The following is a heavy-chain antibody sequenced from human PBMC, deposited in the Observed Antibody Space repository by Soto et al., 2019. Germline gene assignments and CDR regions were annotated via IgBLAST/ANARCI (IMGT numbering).Heavy chain of an antibody. V-gene: IGHV5-51*01. CDR2: IYPSDSDT. Sequence: PGESLKISYQVSGDTFTIYRIGWVRQMPGKGLEWMGIIYPSDSDTRYSPSFQGQVTISADQSINTAYLQWDSLKASNTAIYYCARPSNTVADHFDLWGQGTPVTVSS. J-gene: IGHJ4*02. CDR3: ARPSNTVADHFDL. CDR1: GDTFTIYR. D-gene: IGHD4-17*01.